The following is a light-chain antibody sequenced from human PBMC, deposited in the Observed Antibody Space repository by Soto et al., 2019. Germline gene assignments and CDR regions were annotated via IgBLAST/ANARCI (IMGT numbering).Light chain of an antibody. V-gene: IGLV1-44*01. J-gene: IGLJ3*02. Sequence: QSVLTQPPSASGTPGQRVTISCSGSRSNIGSNTVNWYQQLPGTAPKLLIYSNNQRPSGVPDRFSGSKSGTSASLAISGLQSEDEADYYCAAWDDSLNVWVFGGGTKVTVL. CDR1: RSNIGSNT. CDR2: SNN. CDR3: AAWDDSLNVWV.